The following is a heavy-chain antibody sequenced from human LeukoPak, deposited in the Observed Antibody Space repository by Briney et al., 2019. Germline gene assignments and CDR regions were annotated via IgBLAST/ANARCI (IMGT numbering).Heavy chain of an antibody. D-gene: IGHD3-22*01. J-gene: IGHJ4*02. Sequence: SETLSLTCAVYGGSFSGYHWSWIRQPPGKGLEWIGEINYTGSTNYNPSLKSRVTISVDTSKNQFSLKVSSVTAADTAVYYCATNGPYYYDSSGYFHYWGQGTLVTVSS. V-gene: IGHV4-34*01. CDR2: INYTGST. CDR3: ATNGPYYYDSSGYFHY. CDR1: GGSFSGYH.